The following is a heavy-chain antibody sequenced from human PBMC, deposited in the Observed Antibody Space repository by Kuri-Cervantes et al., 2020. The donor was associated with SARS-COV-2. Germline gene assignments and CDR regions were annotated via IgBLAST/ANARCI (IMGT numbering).Heavy chain of an antibody. CDR1: GGSFSGYY. CDR3: ARGGRIAVAGILLPLYYYGMDV. J-gene: IGHJ6*02. D-gene: IGHD6-19*01. V-gene: IGHV4-34*01. CDR2: INHSGST. Sequence: SQTLSLTCAVYGGSFSGYYWSWIRQPPGKGLEWIGEINHSGSTNYNPSLKSRVTISVDTSKNQSSLKLSSVTAADTAVYYCARGGRIAVAGILLPLYYYGMDVWGQGTTVTVSS.